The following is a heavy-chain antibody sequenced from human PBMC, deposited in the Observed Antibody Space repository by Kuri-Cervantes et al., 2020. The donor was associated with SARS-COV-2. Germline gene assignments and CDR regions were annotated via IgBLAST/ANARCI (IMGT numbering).Heavy chain of an antibody. CDR2: IYYSGST. CDR1: GGSISSYY. CDR3: AREGSGWYGEDYYYYGMDV. V-gene: IGHV4-59*01. D-gene: IGHD6-19*01. J-gene: IGHJ6*02. Sequence: SETLSLTCTVSGGSISSYYWSWIRQPPGKGLEWIGYIYYSGSTNYNPSLKSRVTISVDTSKNQFSLELSSVTAADTAVYYCAREGSGWYGEDYYYYGMDVWGQGTTVTVSS.